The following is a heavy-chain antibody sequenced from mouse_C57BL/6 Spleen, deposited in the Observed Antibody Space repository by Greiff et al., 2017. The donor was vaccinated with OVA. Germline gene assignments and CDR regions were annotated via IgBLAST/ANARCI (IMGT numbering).Heavy chain of an antibody. Sequence: QVQLKQSGAELVRPGTSVKVSCKASGYAFTNYLIEWVKQRPGQGLEWIGVINPGSGGTNYNEKFKGKATLTADKSSSTAYMQLSSLTSEDSAVYFGARYTTVVAADYWGQGTTLTVSS. D-gene: IGHD1-1*01. J-gene: IGHJ2*01. CDR1: GYAFTNYL. V-gene: IGHV1-54*01. CDR3: ARYTTVVAADY. CDR2: INPGSGGT.